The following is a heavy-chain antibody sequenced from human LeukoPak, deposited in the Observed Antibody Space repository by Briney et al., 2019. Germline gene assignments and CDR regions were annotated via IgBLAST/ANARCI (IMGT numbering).Heavy chain of an antibody. CDR1: GFTFSSYG. CDR2: IRYGSNK. V-gene: IGHV3-30*02. D-gene: IGHD3-9*01. Sequence: GGSLRLSCAASGFTFSSYGMHWVRQAPGKGLEWVAYIRYGSNKYYADSVKGRFTISRDISKNTLYLQMNSLRAEDTAVYYCARASYYDILTGSNWFDPWGQGTLVTVSS. CDR3: ARASYYDILTGSNWFDP. J-gene: IGHJ5*02.